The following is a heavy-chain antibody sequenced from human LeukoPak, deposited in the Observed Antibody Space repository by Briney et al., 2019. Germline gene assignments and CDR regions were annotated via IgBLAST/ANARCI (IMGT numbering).Heavy chain of an antibody. V-gene: IGHV4-59*08. CDR2: IHYTGGT. J-gene: IGHJ4*02. Sequence: SETLSLTCSVSTGSLSTYWWSWIRQPPGKGLEWIGFIHYTGGTLYNPSLKSRVTISVDASKNQFSLKLSSVTAADTAVYYCARHHYDSSGYPYWGQGTLVTVSS. CDR1: TGSLSTYW. CDR3: ARHHYDSSGYPY. D-gene: IGHD3-22*01.